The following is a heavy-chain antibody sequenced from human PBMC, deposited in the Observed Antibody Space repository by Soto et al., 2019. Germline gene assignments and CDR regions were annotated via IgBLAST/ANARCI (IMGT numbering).Heavy chain of an antibody. CDR3: ARDYYKYYDSSGYYRSPAY. CDR1: GFSFNTYG. CDR2: ISNDGSNK. V-gene: IGHV3-30*03. Sequence: GGSLRLSCAASGFSFNTYGMHWVRQAPGKGLEWVAFISNDGSNKYYADSVKGRFTISRDNSKNTLYLQMNSLRAEDTAVYYCARDYYKYYDSSGYYRSPAYWGQGTLVTVSS. J-gene: IGHJ4*02. D-gene: IGHD3-22*01.